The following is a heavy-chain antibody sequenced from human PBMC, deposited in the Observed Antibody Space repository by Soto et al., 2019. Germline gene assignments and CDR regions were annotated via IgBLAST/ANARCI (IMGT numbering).Heavy chain of an antibody. CDR3: AREHDSEGMDV. Sequence: QGQLVQSGAEVKKPGASVKVSCKASGYTFTSYGISWVRQAPGQGLEWMGWISAYNGNTNYAQKLQGRVTMTPDTSTRTAYMELRSLRSDATAVYYCAREHDSEGMDVWGQGTTVTVSS. J-gene: IGHJ6*02. CDR1: GYTFTSYG. D-gene: IGHD3-16*01. CDR2: ISAYNGNT. V-gene: IGHV1-18*01.